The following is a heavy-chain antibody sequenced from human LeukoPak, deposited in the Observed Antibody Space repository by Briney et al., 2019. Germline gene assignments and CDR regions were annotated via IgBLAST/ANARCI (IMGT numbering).Heavy chain of an antibody. CDR1: GYTFTSYY. V-gene: IGHV1-46*01. CDR3: ARDLGGYGSGRRFDY. Sequence: ASVKVSCKASGYTFTSYYMHWVRQAPGHGLEWMGIINPSGGSTSYAQKFQGRVTMTRDTSTSTVYMELSSLRSEDTAVYFCARDLGGYGSGRRFDYWGQGTLVTVSS. J-gene: IGHJ4*02. D-gene: IGHD3-10*01. CDR2: INPSGGST.